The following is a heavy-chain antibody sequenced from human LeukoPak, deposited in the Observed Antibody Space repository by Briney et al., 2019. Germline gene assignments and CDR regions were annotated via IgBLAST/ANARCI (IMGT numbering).Heavy chain of an antibody. CDR2: IKQDGSEK. Sequence: GGSLRLSCAASGFTFSSYWMSWVRQAPEKGLEWVANIKQDGSEKYYVDSVKGRFTISRDNAKNSLYLQMNSLRAEDTAVYYCARERPLPPPYYYYGMDVWGQGTTVTVSS. J-gene: IGHJ6*02. D-gene: IGHD1-14*01. CDR3: ARERPLPPPYYYYGMDV. CDR1: GFTFSSYW. V-gene: IGHV3-7*01.